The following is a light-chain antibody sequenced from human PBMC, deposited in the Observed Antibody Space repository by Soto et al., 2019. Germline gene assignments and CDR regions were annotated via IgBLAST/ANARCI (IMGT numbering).Light chain of an antibody. CDR3: QQYNNWPALT. V-gene: IGKV3-20*01. CDR1: QSISRY. Sequence: IVLTQSPGTLSLSPGERTTLSCRASQSISRYLAWYQQKPGQGPRLLIYGASSRATGTPDRFSGSGSGTDFTLTINRLEPEDFAVYYCQQYNNWPALTFGGGTKVDIK. CDR2: GAS. J-gene: IGKJ4*01.